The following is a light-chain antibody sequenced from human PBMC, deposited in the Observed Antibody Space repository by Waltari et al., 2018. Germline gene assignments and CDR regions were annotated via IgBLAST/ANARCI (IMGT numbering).Light chain of an antibody. Sequence: NFMLTQPHSVSESPGKTVTISCTRSSDSIASNYVQWFRQRPGSAPTTVIYEDNQRPPGVPDRFSGSVDSSSNSASLTVSGLKPEDEADYYCQSYDSSSPHVVFGGGTKLTVL. V-gene: IGLV6-57*03. CDR3: QSYDSSSPHVV. CDR2: EDN. CDR1: SDSIASNY. J-gene: IGLJ2*01.